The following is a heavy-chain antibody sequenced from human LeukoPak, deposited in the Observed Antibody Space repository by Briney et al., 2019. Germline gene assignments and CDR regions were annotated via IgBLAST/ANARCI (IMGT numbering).Heavy chain of an antibody. CDR1: AVSITSGTYY. J-gene: IGHJ4*02. Sequence: SQTLSLTCTVSAVSITSGTYYWTWIRQPAGTGLEWIGRIYSTGRVNYNPSLKSRVTTLLDASKNHISLKLTSVTAADTAIYFCARASETAMVTLWGQGTLVTVSS. CDR3: ARASETAMVTL. V-gene: IGHV4-61*02. D-gene: IGHD5-18*01. CDR2: IYSTGRV.